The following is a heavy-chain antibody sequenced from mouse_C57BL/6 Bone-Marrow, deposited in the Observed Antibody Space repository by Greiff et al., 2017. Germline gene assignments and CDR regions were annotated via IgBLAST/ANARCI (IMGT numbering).Heavy chain of an antibody. V-gene: IGHV10-3*01. Sequence: EVKLMESGGGLVQPKGSLKLSCAASGFTFNTYAMHWVRQAPGKGLEWVARIRSKSSNYATYYADSVKDRFTISRDDSQSMLYLQMNNLKTEDTDMYDCVKGAYYSNYYYAMDYWGQGTSVTVSS. CDR2: IRSKSSNYAT. D-gene: IGHD2-5*01. J-gene: IGHJ4*01. CDR3: VKGAYYSNYYYAMDY. CDR1: GFTFNTYA.